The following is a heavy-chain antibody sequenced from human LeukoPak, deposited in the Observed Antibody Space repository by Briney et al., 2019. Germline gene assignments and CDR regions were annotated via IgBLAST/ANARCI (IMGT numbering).Heavy chain of an antibody. CDR1: GFTLSTFW. J-gene: IGHJ4*02. D-gene: IGHD4-17*01. V-gene: IGHV3-7*03. CDR2: IKHDGSET. Sequence: SGGSLRLSCAASGFTLSTFWMTWLRQAPGKGPEGVANIKHDGSETDYLDSVKGRFTISRDNAKNSLYLQMNNLRAEDTAVYYCARIGRDYGDYFDSWGQGTLVTVSS. CDR3: ARIGRDYGDYFDS.